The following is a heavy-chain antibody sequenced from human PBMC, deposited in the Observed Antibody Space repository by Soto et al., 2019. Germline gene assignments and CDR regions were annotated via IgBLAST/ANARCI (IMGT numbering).Heavy chain of an antibody. V-gene: IGHV3-73*01. CDR3: TRHPDCSGGSCYSGFWFDP. J-gene: IGHJ5*02. Sequence: EVQRVESGGGLVQPGGSLKLSCAASGFTFSGSAMHWVRQASGKGLEWVGRIRSKANSYATAYAASVKGRFTISRDDSKNTAYLQMNSLKTEDTAVYYCTRHPDCSGGSCYSGFWFDPWGQGTLVTVSS. CDR2: IRSKANSYAT. D-gene: IGHD2-15*01. CDR1: GFTFSGSA.